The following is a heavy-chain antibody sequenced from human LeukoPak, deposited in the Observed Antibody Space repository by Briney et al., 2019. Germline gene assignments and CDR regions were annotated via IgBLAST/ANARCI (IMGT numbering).Heavy chain of an antibody. CDR1: GYTFTGYY. D-gene: IGHD4-17*01. CDR2: INPNSGGT. Sequence: ASVKVSCKASGYTFTGYYMHWVRQAPGQGLEWMGWINPNSGGTNYAQKFQGRVTMTRDTSISTAYMELSRLRSDDTAVYYCARVRDTVTTIRNAFDIWGQGTMVTVSS. CDR3: ARVRDTVTTIRNAFDI. V-gene: IGHV1-2*02. J-gene: IGHJ3*02.